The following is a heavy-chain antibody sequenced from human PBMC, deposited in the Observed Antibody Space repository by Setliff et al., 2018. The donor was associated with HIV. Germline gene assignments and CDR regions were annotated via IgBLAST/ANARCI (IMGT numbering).Heavy chain of an antibody. CDR3: ARARGLYEYVWGSFHFDN. CDR2: IYYSGST. Sequence: SETLSLTCTVSGGSISSGDYHWSWIRQHPGKGLDWIGYIYYSGSTYYSPSLKSRVTISLDTSKNQFSLKVSPVTAADTAVYYCARARGLYEYVWGSFHFDNWGQGTLVTVSS. D-gene: IGHD3-16*01. CDR1: GGSISSGDYH. V-gene: IGHV4-31*03. J-gene: IGHJ4*02.